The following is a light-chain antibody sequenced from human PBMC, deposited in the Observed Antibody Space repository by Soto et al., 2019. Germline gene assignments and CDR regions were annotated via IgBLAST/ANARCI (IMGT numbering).Light chain of an antibody. CDR3: QQLNSLLPFT. CDR1: QGISNY. CDR2: GAS. Sequence: DIQLTQSPSFLSASVGDRVTITCRASQGISNYLAWYQQKPGKAPNLLIYGASTLQSGVPSRFSGSGSGTEFTLTISSLQPEDFATYYCQQLNSLLPFTFGPGTKVDIK. V-gene: IGKV1-9*01. J-gene: IGKJ3*01.